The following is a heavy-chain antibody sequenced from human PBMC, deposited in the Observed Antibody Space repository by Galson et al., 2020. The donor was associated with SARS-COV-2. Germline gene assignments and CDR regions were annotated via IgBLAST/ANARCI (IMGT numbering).Heavy chain of an antibody. J-gene: IGHJ3*02. CDR1: GFSLSTSGMC. CDR2: IDWDDDK. V-gene: IGHV2-70*11. Sequence: SGPTLVKPTQTLTLTCTFSGFSLSTSGMCVSWIRQPPGKALEWLARIDWDDDKYYSTSLKTRLTISKDTSKNQVVLTMTNMDPVDTATYYCARTSYDILTGTNWAFDIWGQGTMVTVSS. CDR3: ARTSYDILTGTNWAFDI. D-gene: IGHD3-9*01.